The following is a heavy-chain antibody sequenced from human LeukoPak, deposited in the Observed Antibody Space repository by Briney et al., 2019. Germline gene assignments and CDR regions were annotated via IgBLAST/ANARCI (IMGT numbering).Heavy chain of an antibody. CDR3: AELGITMIGGV. V-gene: IGHV3-21*06. D-gene: IGHD3-10*02. CDR2: ITSSSSYI. J-gene: IGHJ6*04. Sequence: SGGSLRLSCAASGFTFSSYNMNWVRQAPGKGPEWVSSITSSSSYIYYADSVKGRFTISRDNAKNSLYLQMNSLRAEDTAVYYCAELGITMIGGVWGKGTTVTISS. CDR1: GFTFSSYN.